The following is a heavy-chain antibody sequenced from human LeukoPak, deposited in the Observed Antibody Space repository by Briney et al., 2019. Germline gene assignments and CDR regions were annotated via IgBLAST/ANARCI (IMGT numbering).Heavy chain of an antibody. D-gene: IGHD3-3*01. CDR2: IYPGDSDT. Sequence: GESLKISCKGSGYSFTSYWIGWVRQMPGKGLEWMGIIYPGDSDTRYSPSFQGQVTISADKSISTAYLQWSSLKASDTAMYYCAGLLXEKFGVVIRNWFDPWGQGTLVAVSS. J-gene: IGHJ5*02. V-gene: IGHV5-51*01. CDR3: AGLLXEKFGVVIRNWFDP. CDR1: GYSFTSYW.